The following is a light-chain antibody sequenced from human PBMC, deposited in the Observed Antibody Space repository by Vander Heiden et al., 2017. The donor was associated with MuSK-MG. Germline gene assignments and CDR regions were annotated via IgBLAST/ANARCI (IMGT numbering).Light chain of an antibody. J-gene: IGLJ3*02. CDR1: SLRSYY. CDR2: GKK. CDR3: NSRESRGNSPWV. Sequence: SSELTQDTAVSVALAPTVRITCQGDSLRSYYASWYQQKPRQAPVLVIYGKKKRPSGSPERFSGSSSGNTASLTITGAQAEDEADYYCNSRESRGNSPWVFGGGTKMTVL. V-gene: IGLV3-19*01.